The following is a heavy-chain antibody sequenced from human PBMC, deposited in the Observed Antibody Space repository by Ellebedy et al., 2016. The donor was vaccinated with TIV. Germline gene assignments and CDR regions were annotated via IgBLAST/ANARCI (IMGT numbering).Heavy chain of an antibody. CDR1: GGSFSGYY. V-gene: IGHV4-34*01. Sequence: SETLSLTXAVYGGSFSGYYWSWIRQPPGKGLEWIGEINHSGSTNYNPSLKSRVTISVDTSKNQFSLKLSSVTAADTAVYYCARGLKAVPAAIWNYYYYYMDVWGKGTTVTVSS. D-gene: IGHD2-2*01. CDR3: ARGLKAVPAAIWNYYYYYMDV. J-gene: IGHJ6*03. CDR2: INHSGST.